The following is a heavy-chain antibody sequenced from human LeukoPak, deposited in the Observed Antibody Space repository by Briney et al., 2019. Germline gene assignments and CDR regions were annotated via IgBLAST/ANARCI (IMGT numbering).Heavy chain of an antibody. CDR2: ISGSGGST. V-gene: IGHV3-23*01. D-gene: IGHD6-19*01. CDR3: AKDGIAVGRGSFDY. CDR1: GFTFSSYA. J-gene: IGHJ4*02. Sequence: GGSLRLSCAASGFTFSSYAMSWVRQAPGKGLEWVSAISGSGGSTYYADSVKGRFTISRDNSKNTLYLQMNSLGAEDTAVYYCAKDGIAVGRGSFDYWGQGTLVTVSS.